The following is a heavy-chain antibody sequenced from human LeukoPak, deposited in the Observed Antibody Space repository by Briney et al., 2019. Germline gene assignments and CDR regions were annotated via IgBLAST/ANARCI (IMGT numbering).Heavy chain of an antibody. CDR3: AKFEGATIPGWFNDY. D-gene: IGHD6-19*01. J-gene: IGHJ4*02. V-gene: IGHV3-23*05. Sequence: GGSLRLSCAASEFIFSDYAMGWVRQAPGKGLEWVSAIDKTTYPTFYADSVKGRFTISRDNSKNTLYLQMNSLRTEDTAVYFCAKFEGATIPGWFNDYWGQGILVTVSS. CDR2: IDKTTYPT. CDR1: EFIFSDYA.